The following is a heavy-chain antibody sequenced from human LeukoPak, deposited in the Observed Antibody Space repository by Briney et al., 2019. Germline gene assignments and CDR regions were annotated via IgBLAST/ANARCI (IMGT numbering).Heavy chain of an antibody. Sequence: PGGSLRLSCAASGFTFGSYWMSWVRQAPGKGLEWIGSIYDSGSTYYNPSLKSRVTISVDTSKNQFSLKLNSVTAADTAVYYCARHYGPWGQGTLVTVSS. J-gene: IGHJ5*02. CDR3: ARHYGP. CDR2: IYDSGST. V-gene: IGHV4-39*01. CDR1: GFTFGSYW. D-gene: IGHD3-10*01.